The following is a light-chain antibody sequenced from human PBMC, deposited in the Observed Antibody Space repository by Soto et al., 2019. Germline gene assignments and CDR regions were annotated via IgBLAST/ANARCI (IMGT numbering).Light chain of an antibody. J-gene: IGKJ1*01. CDR1: QSVSSN. Sequence: DIVMTQSPATLSVSPGERATLSCRASQSVSSNLAWYQQKPGQAPRLLIYGASTRATGIPARFSASGSGTEFTLSISSLQSEEFAGFYCQQYNNWPGTFGQGTKVDI. CDR2: GAS. V-gene: IGKV3-15*01. CDR3: QQYNNWPGT.